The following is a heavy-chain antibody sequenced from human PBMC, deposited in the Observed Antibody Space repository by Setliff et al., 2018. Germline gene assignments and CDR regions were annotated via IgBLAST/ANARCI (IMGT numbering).Heavy chain of an antibody. CDR1: GLTFSTYR. CDR3: TRTPCSSSRCLSQLDY. D-gene: IGHD2-2*01. V-gene: IGHV3-72*01. J-gene: IGHJ4*02. CDR2: FRDKASGYTT. Sequence: GGSLRLSCAASGLTFSTYRMHWVRQAPGKGLEWVGRFRDKASGYTTEYAASVKGRFTISRDDSKNSRDLQMSSLKTEDTAVYYCTRTPCSSSRCLSQLDYWSQGALVTVSS.